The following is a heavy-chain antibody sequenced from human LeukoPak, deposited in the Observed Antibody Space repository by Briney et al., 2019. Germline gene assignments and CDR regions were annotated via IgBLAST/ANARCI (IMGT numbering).Heavy chain of an antibody. CDR1: GGSISSGSYY. CDR3: ARANRYYDILTGYFWAFDY. V-gene: IGHV4-61*02. CDR2: IYTSGST. J-gene: IGHJ4*02. D-gene: IGHD3-9*01. Sequence: SQTLSLTCTVSGGSISSGSYYWSWIRQPAGKGLEWIGRIYTSGSTNYNPSLKSRVTISVDTSKNQFSLKLSSVTAADTAVYYCARANRYYDILTGYFWAFDYWGQGTLVTASS.